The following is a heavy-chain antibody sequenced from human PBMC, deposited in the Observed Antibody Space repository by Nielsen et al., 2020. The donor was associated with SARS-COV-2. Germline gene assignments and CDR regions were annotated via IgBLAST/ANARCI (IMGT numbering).Heavy chain of an antibody. J-gene: IGHJ3*02. CDR1: GFTFSSYS. CDR2: IYSGGST. D-gene: IGHD7-27*01. CDR3: ARANWGSDAFDI. Sequence: GGSLRLSCAASGFTFSSYSMNWVRQAPGKGLEWVSVIYSGGSTYYADSVKGRFTISRDNSKNTLYLQMNSLRAEDTAVYYCARANWGSDAFDIWGQGTMVTVSS. V-gene: IGHV3-66*01.